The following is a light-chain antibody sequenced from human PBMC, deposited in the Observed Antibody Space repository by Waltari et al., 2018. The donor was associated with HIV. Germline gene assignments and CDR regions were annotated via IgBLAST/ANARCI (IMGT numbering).Light chain of an antibody. CDR2: AAS. CDR1: QSISSY. CDR3: QQSYSTPPT. J-gene: IGKJ3*01. V-gene: IGKV1-39*01. Sequence: DIQMTQSPSSLSASVGDRVTITCRASQSISSYLNWYQQKPGKAPKVLIYAASSLQSGVPSRFSGSGSGTDFTLTISSLQPEDFATYYCQQSYSTPPTFG.